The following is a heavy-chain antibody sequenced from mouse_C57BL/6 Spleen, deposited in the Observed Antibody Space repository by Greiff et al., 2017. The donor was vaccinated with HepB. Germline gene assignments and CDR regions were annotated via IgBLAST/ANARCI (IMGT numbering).Heavy chain of an antibody. CDR2: IYPGDGDT. V-gene: IGHV1-80*01. CDR3: ARCGYYGYFDY. CDR1: GYAFSSYW. D-gene: IGHD2-3*01. Sequence: QVQLQQSGAELVKPGASVKISCKASGYAFSSYWMNWVKQRPGKGLEWIGQIYPGDGDTNYNGKFKGKATLTADKSYSTAYMQLSSLTSEDSAVYFCARCGYYGYFDYWGQGTTLTVSS. J-gene: IGHJ2*01.